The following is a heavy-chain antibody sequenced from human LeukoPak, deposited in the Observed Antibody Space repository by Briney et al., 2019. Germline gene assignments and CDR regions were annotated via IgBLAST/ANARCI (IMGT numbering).Heavy chain of an antibody. D-gene: IGHD3-22*01. Sequence: PGGSLRLSCAASGFTFSSYAMHWVRQAPGKGLEWVAVISYDGSNKYYADSVKGRFTISRDNSKNTLYLQMNSLRAEDTAVYYCARGRRHYDSSGYSDYWGQGTLVTVSP. CDR2: ISYDGSNK. CDR3: ARGRRHYDSSGYSDY. J-gene: IGHJ4*02. V-gene: IGHV3-30-3*01. CDR1: GFTFSSYA.